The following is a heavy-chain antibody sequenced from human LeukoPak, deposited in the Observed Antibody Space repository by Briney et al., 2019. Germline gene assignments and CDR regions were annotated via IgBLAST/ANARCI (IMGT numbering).Heavy chain of an antibody. CDR1: GFTFSDYY. CDR2: ISSSGSTI. V-gene: IGHV3-11*04. Sequence: GGSLRLSCAASGFTFSDYYMSWIRQAPGKGLEWVSYISSSGSTIYYADSVKGRFTISRDNAKNSLYLQMNSLRAEDTAVYYCAHSSTSCCYFDYWGQGTLVTVSS. J-gene: IGHJ4*02. CDR3: AHSSTSCCYFDY. D-gene: IGHD2-2*01.